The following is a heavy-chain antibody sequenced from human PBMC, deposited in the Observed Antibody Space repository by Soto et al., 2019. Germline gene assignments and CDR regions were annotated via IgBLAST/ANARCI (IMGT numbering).Heavy chain of an antibody. CDR2: IYSNGDT. CDR1: GFSVGSNY. V-gene: IGHV3-53*02. J-gene: IGHJ4*02. D-gene: IGHD2-8*01. Sequence: EVQLVETGGGLIQPGGSLRLSCAASGFSVGSNYMTCVRQSPGKRLEWVSVIYSNGDTDYADSVKGLFSIYRDLFKNTMYLQMNNLRAEATAVYHCARKSDSGAVPEADGVWGGGTVVTVSS. CDR3: ARKSDSGAVPEADGV.